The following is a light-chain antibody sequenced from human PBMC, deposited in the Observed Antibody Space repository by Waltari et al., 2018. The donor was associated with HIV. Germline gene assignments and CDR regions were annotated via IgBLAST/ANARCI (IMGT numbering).Light chain of an antibody. CDR1: NIGIKR. Sequence: SYVLTQPPSVSVAPGKTARITCGGDNIGIKRVHWYQQKPVQAPVLVVYDDSDRRAGSPERFSGATSGDTATLTSSRVGAGDEADDYCQVWDSFSVHWVFGGGTKLTVL. CDR3: QVWDSFSVHWV. CDR2: DDS. J-gene: IGLJ3*02. V-gene: IGLV3-21*01.